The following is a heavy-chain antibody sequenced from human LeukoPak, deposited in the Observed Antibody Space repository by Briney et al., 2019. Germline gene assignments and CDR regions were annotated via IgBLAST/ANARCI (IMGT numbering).Heavy chain of an antibody. V-gene: IGHV4-34*01. J-gene: IGHJ3*02. Sequence: SETLSLTCAVYGGSFSGYYWSWIRQPPGKGLEWIGEINHSGSTNYNPSLKSRVTISVDTSKNQFSLKLSSVTAADTAVYYCARASGGDYGRGAFDIWGQGTMVTVSS. CDR3: ARASGGDYGRGAFDI. CDR2: INHSGST. CDR1: GGSFSGYY. D-gene: IGHD4-17*01.